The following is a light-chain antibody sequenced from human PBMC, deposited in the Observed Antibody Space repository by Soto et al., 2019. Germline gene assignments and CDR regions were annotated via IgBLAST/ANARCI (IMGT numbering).Light chain of an antibody. V-gene: IGKV1D-16*01. CDR1: QDVNSW. CDR3: QQYYDYPRT. J-gene: IGKJ1*01. Sequence: DIQMTQSPSSLAASVGDRVTMTCRASQDVNSWLAWYQQRPGKAPKVLIYAASTLQTGVPSRFSGSGSGTDFILTINWLQSEDFATYYCQQYYDYPRTFGQGTKV. CDR2: AAS.